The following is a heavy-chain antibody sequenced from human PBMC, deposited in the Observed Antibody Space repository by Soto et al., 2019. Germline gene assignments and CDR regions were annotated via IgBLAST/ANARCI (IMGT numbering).Heavy chain of an antibody. V-gene: IGHV3-66*01. D-gene: IGHD3-22*01. CDR3: ASPGYYYDSSGPGADY. CDR1: GFTVSSNY. J-gene: IGHJ4*02. CDR2: IYSGGST. Sequence: PGGSLRLSCAASGFTVSSNYMSWVRQAPGKGLEWVSVIYSGGSTYYADSVKGRFTISRDNSKNTLYLQMNSLRAEDTAVYYCASPGYYYDSSGPGADYWGQGTLVTVSS.